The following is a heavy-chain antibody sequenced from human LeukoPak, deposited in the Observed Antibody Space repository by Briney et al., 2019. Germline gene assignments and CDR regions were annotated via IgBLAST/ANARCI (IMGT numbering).Heavy chain of an antibody. CDR1: GGSISSGGYY. Sequence: PLETLSLTCTVSGGSISSGGYYWSWIRQHPGKGLEWIGYIYYSGSTYYNPSLKSRVTISVDTSKNQFSLKLSSVTAADTAVYYCARDGGMVREDKAFDIWGQGTMVTVSS. CDR2: IYYSGST. D-gene: IGHD3-10*01. V-gene: IGHV4-31*03. CDR3: ARDGGMVREDKAFDI. J-gene: IGHJ3*02.